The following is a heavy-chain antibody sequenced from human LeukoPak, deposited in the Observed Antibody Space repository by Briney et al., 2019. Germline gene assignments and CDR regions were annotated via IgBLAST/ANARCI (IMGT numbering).Heavy chain of an antibody. D-gene: IGHD4-17*01. CDR1: GGSITNYY. CDR3: ARDTVTKGWDY. V-gene: IGHV4-59*01. Sequence: SETLSLTCDVSGGSITNYYWSWIRQPPGKGLDWIGYIYYKGTTNYNPSLKGRVTISADTSKNQFSLNLSSATAADTAVYYCARDTVTKGWDYWGQGTLVTVSS. J-gene: IGHJ4*02. CDR2: IYYKGTT.